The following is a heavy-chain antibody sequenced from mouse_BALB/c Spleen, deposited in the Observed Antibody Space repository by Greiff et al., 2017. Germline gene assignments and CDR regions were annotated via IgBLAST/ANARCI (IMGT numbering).Heavy chain of an antibody. D-gene: IGHD2-4*01. J-gene: IGHJ3*01. CDR3: AISTMITTGFAY. CDR1: GYSITSDYA. Sequence: EVQLQQSGPGLVKPSQSLSLTCTVTGYSITSDYAWNWIRQFPGNKLEWMGYISYSGSTSYNPSLKSRISITRDTSKNQFFLQLNSVTTEDTATYYCAISTMITTGFAYWGQGTLVTVSA. V-gene: IGHV3-2*02. CDR2: ISYSGST.